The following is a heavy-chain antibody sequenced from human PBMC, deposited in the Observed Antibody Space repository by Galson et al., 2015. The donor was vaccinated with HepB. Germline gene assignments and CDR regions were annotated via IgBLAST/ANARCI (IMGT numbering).Heavy chain of an antibody. CDR2: IYWDDDK. D-gene: IGHD5-18*01. J-gene: IGHJ4*02. CDR3: AHRHRTERYSYGFASSPNYFDY. CDR1: GFSLSTSGVG. V-gene: IGHV2-5*02. Sequence: PALVKPTQTLTLTCTFSGFSLSTSGVGVGWIRQPPGKALEWLALIYWDDDKRYSPSLKSRLTITKDTSKNQVVLTMTNMDPVDTATYYCAHRHRTERYSYGFASSPNYFDYWGQGTLVTVSS.